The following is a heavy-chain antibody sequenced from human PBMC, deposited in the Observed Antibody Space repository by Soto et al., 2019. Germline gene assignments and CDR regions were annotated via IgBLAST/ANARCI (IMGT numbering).Heavy chain of an antibody. CDR3: ARARNLLTGYYKGGFYYFDF. J-gene: IGHJ4*02. CDR1: GDSNSSYY. Sequence: QVQLQESGPGLVKPAETLSLICTVSGDSNSSYYWSWIRRSPGKGLEWIGYISYSGSTTYNPSLKSRLTISLHTSNNQFSLTLDSVTAADTAVYYCARARNLLTGYYKGGFYYFDFWGQGTLVTVSS. CDR2: ISYSGST. V-gene: IGHV4-59*01. D-gene: IGHD3-9*01.